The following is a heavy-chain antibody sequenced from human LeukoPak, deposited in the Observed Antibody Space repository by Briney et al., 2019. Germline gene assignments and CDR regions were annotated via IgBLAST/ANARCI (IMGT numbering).Heavy chain of an antibody. CDR3: ARAISGSYAGRDY. V-gene: IGHV3-30*07. Sequence: AVISYAGSNKYYADSVKGRFTISRDNAKNSLYLQMNSLRAEDTAVYYCARAISGSYAGRDYWGQGTLVTVSS. J-gene: IGHJ4*02. CDR2: ISYAGSNK. D-gene: IGHD1-26*01.